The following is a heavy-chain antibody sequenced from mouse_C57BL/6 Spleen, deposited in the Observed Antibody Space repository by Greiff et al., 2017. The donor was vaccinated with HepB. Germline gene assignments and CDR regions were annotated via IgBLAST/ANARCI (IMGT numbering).Heavy chain of an antibody. D-gene: IGHD2-5*01. Sequence: EVKLVESGGGLVKPGGSLKLSCAASGFTFSSYAMSWVRQTPEKRLEWVATISDGGSYTYYPDNVKGRFTISRDNAKNNLYLQMSHLKSEDTAMYYCARDRGAYYSNYGYFDVWGTGTTVTVSS. CDR1: GFTFSSYA. V-gene: IGHV5-4*01. J-gene: IGHJ1*03. CDR3: ARDRGAYYSNYGYFDV. CDR2: ISDGGSYT.